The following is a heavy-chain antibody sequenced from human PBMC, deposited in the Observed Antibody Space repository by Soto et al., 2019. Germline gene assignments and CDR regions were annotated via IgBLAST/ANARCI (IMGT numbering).Heavy chain of an antibody. CDR1: GGSISSGGYS. V-gene: IGHV4-30-2*01. CDR3: ARGQGYCSSTSCYDGGYGMDV. Sequence: QLQLQESGSGLVKPSQTLSLTCAVSGGSISSGGYSWSWIRQPPGKGLEWIGYIYHSGSTYYNPSIKVRVTISVDRSKNQFSLKLSSVTAADTAVYYCARGQGYCSSTSCYDGGYGMDVWGQGTTVTVSS. CDR2: IYHSGST. J-gene: IGHJ6*02. D-gene: IGHD2-2*01.